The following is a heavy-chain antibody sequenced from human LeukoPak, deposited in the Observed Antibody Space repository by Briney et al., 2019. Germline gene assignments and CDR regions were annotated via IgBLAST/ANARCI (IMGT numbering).Heavy chain of an antibody. D-gene: IGHD1-26*01. Sequence: GGSLRLSCAASGFTFSSNWMYWVRQAPGKGLVWVSYISSDGSSTNYADSVKGRFTISRDNAKNTLYVQMISLRADDTAVYYCARGRPGNYFDYWGQGTLVTVSS. CDR2: ISSDGSST. CDR1: GFTFSSNW. CDR3: ARGRPGNYFDY. J-gene: IGHJ4*02. V-gene: IGHV3-74*01.